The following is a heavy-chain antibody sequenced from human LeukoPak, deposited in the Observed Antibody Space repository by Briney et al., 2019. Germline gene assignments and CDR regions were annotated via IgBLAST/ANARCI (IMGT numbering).Heavy chain of an antibody. CDR1: GFTFSSYG. Sequence: GGSLRLSCAASGFTFSSYGMHWVRQAPGKGLEWVAVIWYDGSNIYYADSVKGRFTISRDNSKNTLYLQMNSLRAEDTAVYYCAREAIVATIRGAFDIWGQGTMVTVSS. CDR3: AREAIVATIRGAFDI. J-gene: IGHJ3*02. V-gene: IGHV3-33*01. CDR2: IWYDGSNI. D-gene: IGHD5-12*01.